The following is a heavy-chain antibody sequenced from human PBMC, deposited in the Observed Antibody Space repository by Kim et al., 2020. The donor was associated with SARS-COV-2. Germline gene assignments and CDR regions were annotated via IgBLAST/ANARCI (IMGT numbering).Heavy chain of an antibody. CDR3: ARGGYYGSGGFDY. D-gene: IGHD3-10*01. V-gene: IGHV4-59*09. Sequence: YPPSRKTRVTISGDTSKCQSSLKLSCVPAADTAVYYCARGGYYGSGGFDYWGQGTLVTVSS. J-gene: IGHJ4*02.